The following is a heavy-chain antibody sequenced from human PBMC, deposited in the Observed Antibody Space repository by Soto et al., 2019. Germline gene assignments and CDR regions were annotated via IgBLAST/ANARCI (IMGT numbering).Heavy chain of an antibody. CDR3: ARERGTVGDFDY. CDR1: GGSISSYY. Sequence: QVQLQESGPGLVKPSETLSLTCTVSGGSISSYYWSWIQQPPGKGLEWIGYIYYSGSINYNPSLKSRVTISVDTSKNQFSLKLSSVTAADTAVYYCARERGTVGDFDYWGQGTLVTVSS. CDR2: IYYSGSI. J-gene: IGHJ4*02. D-gene: IGHD3-16*01. V-gene: IGHV4-59*01.